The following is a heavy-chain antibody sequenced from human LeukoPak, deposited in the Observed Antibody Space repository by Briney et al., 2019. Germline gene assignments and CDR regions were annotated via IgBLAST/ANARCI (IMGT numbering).Heavy chain of an antibody. V-gene: IGHV3-23*01. CDR3: AKRVTVTTKYFDS. CDR2: IGTGGET. Sequence: GGSLRLSCAASGFIFSAYAMSWVRQAPGQGLEWVSVIGTGGETHYADSVRGRFTISRSNFRNTLYLQMNSLRAEDTAVYYCAKRVTVTTKYFDSWGQGTLVTVSS. D-gene: IGHD4-17*01. CDR1: GFIFSAYA. J-gene: IGHJ4*02.